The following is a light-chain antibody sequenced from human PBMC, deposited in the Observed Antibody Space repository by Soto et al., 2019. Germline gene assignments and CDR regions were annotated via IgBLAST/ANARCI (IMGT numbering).Light chain of an antibody. Sequence: QSVLTQPASVSGSRGQSIAISCTGTRSDVGSRDSVSWYQHHPGKAPKLLIYDVNLRPSGVSHRFSGSKSGTTASLTISGLQTEDEADYSCASYTTSNTLMFGGGTKVTVL. J-gene: IGLJ3*02. CDR3: ASYTTSNTLM. V-gene: IGLV2-14*03. CDR2: DVN. CDR1: RSDVGSRDS.